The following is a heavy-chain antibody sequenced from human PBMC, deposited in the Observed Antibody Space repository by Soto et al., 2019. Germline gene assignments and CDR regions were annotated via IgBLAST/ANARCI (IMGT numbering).Heavy chain of an antibody. CDR3: ARGQQWLVLPLDY. CDR1: GGSISSGC. Sequence: PSETLSLTCSVSGGSISSGCWTWIRQPPGKGLEWIGYIYYSGSTNYNPSLKSRVTISVDTSKNQFSLKLSSVTAADTAVYYCARGQQWLVLPLDYWGQGTLVTVSS. J-gene: IGHJ4*02. D-gene: IGHD6-19*01. V-gene: IGHV4-59*01. CDR2: IYYSGST.